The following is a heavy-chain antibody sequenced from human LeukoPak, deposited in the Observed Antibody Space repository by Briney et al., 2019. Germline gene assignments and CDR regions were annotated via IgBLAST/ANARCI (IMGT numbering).Heavy chain of an antibody. J-gene: IGHJ3*02. Sequence: SETLSLTCTVSGGSISSRSYYWGWIRQPPGKGLEWIGSMYYSGSTYYNPSLKSRVTISVDTSKNQFSLKLSSVTAADTAVYYCATQQLVVAFDIWGQGTMVTVSS. V-gene: IGHV4-39*01. D-gene: IGHD6-13*01. CDR1: GGSISSRSYY. CDR2: MYYSGST. CDR3: ATQQLVVAFDI.